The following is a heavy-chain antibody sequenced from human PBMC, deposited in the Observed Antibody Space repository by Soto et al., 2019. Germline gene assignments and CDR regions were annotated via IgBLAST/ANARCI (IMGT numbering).Heavy chain of an antibody. CDR2: FFTGGST. Sequence: PGGSLRLSCAAAGFNVIDNYMGWVRQAPGKGLEWVSSFFTGGSTDYADSVKGRFTISRDDSKNTVYLQTNSLRAEDTAVYFCVREGRGLGIGFDHWGQGTLVTVSS. CDR3: VREGRGLGIGFDH. D-gene: IGHD6-19*01. J-gene: IGHJ4*02. V-gene: IGHV3-53*01. CDR1: GFNVIDNY.